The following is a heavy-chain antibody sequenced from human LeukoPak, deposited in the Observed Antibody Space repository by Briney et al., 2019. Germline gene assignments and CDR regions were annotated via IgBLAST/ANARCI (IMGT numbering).Heavy chain of an antibody. Sequence: SVKVSCKASGGTFSSYAISWVRQAPGQGLEWMGGIIPIFGTANYAQKFQGRVTITTDESTSTAYMELCSLRSEDTAVYYCARDRYDFWSGYSPYYFDYWGQGTLVTVSS. J-gene: IGHJ4*02. CDR1: GGTFSSYA. V-gene: IGHV1-69*05. D-gene: IGHD3-3*01. CDR3: ARDRYDFWSGYSPYYFDY. CDR2: IIPIFGTA.